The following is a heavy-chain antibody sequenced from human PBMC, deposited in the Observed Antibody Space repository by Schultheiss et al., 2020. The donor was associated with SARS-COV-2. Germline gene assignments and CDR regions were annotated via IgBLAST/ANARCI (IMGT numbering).Heavy chain of an antibody. Sequence: SETLSLTCTVSGGSISSGGYYWSWIRQPPGKGLEWIGYIYYSGSTNYNPSLKSRVTISVDTSKNQFSLKLSSVTAADTAVYYCARRELPGIAVAGTPSSDYWGEGTLVTVSS. CDR1: GGSISSGGYY. J-gene: IGHJ4*02. V-gene: IGHV4-61*08. CDR2: IYYSGST. D-gene: IGHD6-19*01. CDR3: ARRELPGIAVAGTPSSDY.